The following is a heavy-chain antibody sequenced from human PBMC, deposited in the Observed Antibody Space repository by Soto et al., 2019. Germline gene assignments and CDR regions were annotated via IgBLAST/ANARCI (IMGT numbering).Heavy chain of an antibody. V-gene: IGHV3-30-3*01. Sequence: GGSLRLSCAASGLPFRNHAMHWVRQAPGKGLECLAVIAYDGSNAFYRDSVKGRFTISRDNSKNTLYLHMNSLRSEDTGVYYCARGDREDILVVVGARPGEYGIDIWGQGTTVTVSS. CDR1: GLPFRNHA. CDR3: ARGDREDILVVVGARPGEYGIDI. CDR2: IAYDGSNA. J-gene: IGHJ6*02. D-gene: IGHD2-15*01.